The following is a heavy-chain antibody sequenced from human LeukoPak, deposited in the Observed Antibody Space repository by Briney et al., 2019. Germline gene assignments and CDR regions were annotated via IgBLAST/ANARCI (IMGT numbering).Heavy chain of an antibody. V-gene: IGHV3-74*01. D-gene: IGHD3-22*01. CDR1: GFTFSSYW. CDR2: INSDGSTT. Sequence: GSLRLSCAASGFTFSSYWMHWVRQAPGKGLVWVSRINSDGSTTSYADSVKGRFTISRDNSKNTLYLQMNSLRAEDTAVYYCARGSVVVRYWYFDLWGRGTLVTVSS. CDR3: ARGSVVVRYWYFDL. J-gene: IGHJ2*01.